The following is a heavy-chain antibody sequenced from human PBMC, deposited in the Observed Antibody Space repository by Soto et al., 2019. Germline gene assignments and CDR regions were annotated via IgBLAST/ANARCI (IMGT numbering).Heavy chain of an antibody. CDR3: AASNEDFVSGWDYYYGMDV. V-gene: IGHV3-23*01. Sequence: GGSLRLSCAASGFPFSSYAMSWVRQAPGKGLEWVSAISGSGGSTSYADSVKGGFTISRDNSKNTLYLQMNRLSAEAPAVYYSAASNEDFVSGWDYYYGMDVWGQGTTVTVSS. D-gene: IGHD3-3*01. CDR1: GFPFSSYA. CDR2: ISGSGGST. J-gene: IGHJ6*02.